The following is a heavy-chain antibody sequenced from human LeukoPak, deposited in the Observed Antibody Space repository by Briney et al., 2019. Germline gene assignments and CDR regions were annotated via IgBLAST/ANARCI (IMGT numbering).Heavy chain of an antibody. J-gene: IGHJ4*02. CDR1: GFTFSSYS. CDR2: ISSSSSYI. CDR3: ARGAGYCSGGSCYPIDY. Sequence: GGSLRLSCAASGFTFSSYSMNWVRQAPGKGLEWVSSISSSSSYIYYADSVKGRFTISRDNAKNSLYLQMNSLRAEDTAVYYCARGAGYCSGGSCYPIDYWGQGTLVTVSS. D-gene: IGHD2-15*01. V-gene: IGHV3-21*04.